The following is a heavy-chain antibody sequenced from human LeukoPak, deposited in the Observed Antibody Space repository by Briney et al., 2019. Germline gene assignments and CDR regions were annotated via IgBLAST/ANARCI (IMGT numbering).Heavy chain of an antibody. Sequence: PGGSLRLSCAASGFTVSGNEMTWVRQAPGKGLEWVSLIYSGGSTYYADSVKGRFTISRDNSKNTLYLQMNSLRAEDTAVYYCARIRMHAFDVWGQGTMVTVSS. CDR3: ARIRMHAFDV. V-gene: IGHV3-66*01. CDR1: GFTVSGNE. CDR2: IYSGGST. J-gene: IGHJ3*01.